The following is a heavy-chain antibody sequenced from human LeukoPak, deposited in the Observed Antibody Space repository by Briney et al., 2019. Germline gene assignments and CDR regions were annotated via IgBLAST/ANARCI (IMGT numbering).Heavy chain of an antibody. D-gene: IGHD6-13*01. CDR2: IYHSGST. V-gene: IGHV4-30-2*01. J-gene: IGHJ4*02. CDR1: GGSISSGGYY. CDR3: AREAPSGEYSSSGLLDY. Sequence: SETLSLTCTVSGGSISSGGYYWSWIRQPPGKGLEWIGYIYHSGSTYYNPSLKSRVTISVGRSKNQFSLKLSSVTAADTAVYYCAREAPSGEYSSSGLLDYWGQGTLVTVSS.